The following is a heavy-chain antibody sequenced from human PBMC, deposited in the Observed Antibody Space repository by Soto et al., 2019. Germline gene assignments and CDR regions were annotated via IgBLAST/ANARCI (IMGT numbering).Heavy chain of an antibody. J-gene: IGHJ6*03. D-gene: IGHD3-10*01. CDR2: IYYSGST. CDR1: GGSISSGGYY. CDR3: ARTPSSGSYSFCYYYMDV. Sequence: PSETLSLTCTVSGGSISSGGYYWSWIRQHPGKGLEWIGYIYYSGSTYYNQSLKSRVTISVDTSKNQFSLKLSSVTAAVTAVYYCARTPSSGSYSFCYYYMDVWGKGTTVTVSS. V-gene: IGHV4-31*03.